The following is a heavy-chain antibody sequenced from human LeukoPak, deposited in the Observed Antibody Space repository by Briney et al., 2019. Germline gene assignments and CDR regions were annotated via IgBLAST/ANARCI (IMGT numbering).Heavy chain of an antibody. D-gene: IGHD6-13*01. CDR3: ARPRIAAAGGYYFDY. V-gene: IGHV1-18*01. J-gene: IGHJ4*02. CDR1: GYTFTSYG. CDR2: ISAYNGNT. Sequence: ASVKVSCKASGYTFTSYGISWVRQAPGQGLEWMGWISAYNGNTNYAQKLQGRVTITRDTSASTAYMELSSLRSEDTAVYYCARPRIAAAGGYYFDYWGQGTLVTVSS.